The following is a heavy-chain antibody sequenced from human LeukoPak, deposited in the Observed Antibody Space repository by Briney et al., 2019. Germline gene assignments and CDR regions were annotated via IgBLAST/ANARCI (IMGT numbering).Heavy chain of an antibody. CDR2: IRSKSYGGIT. CDR1: GLTHGDFA. Sequence: GRSLRLFCSASGLTHGDFAMTWVSHAPGKGLEWVGFIRSKSYGGITEYAASVNDRFTILRDDSKSIAYLQMNSLRAEDTAVYYCSKVGDYLGSGTLVNWFDPWGQGTLVTVSS. CDR3: SKVGDYLGSGTLVNWFDP. V-gene: IGHV3-49*04. J-gene: IGHJ5*02. D-gene: IGHD3-10*01.